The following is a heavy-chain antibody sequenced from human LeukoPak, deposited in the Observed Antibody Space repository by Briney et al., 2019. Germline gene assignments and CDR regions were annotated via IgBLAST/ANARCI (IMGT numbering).Heavy chain of an antibody. CDR2: ISAYNGNT. CDR1: GYAFTGYY. Sequence: ASVKASCKASGYAFTGYYMHWVRQAPGQGLEWMGWISAYNGNTNYAQKLQGRVTMTTDTSTSTAYMELRSLRSDDTAVYYCARDARNYDYVWGSPDYWGQGTLVTVSS. J-gene: IGHJ4*02. V-gene: IGHV1-18*04. CDR3: ARDARNYDYVWGSPDY. D-gene: IGHD3-16*01.